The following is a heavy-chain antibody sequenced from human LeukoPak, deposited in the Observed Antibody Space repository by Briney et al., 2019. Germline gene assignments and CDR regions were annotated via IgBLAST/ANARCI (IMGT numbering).Heavy chain of an antibody. CDR1: GFNFDDYA. CDR2: INWKTGNG. J-gene: IGHJ2*01. CDR3: TRRAARWQFDL. Sequence: SGGSLRLSCAVSGFNFDDYAMHWVRQAPGGGLEWVSGINWKTGNGIYADSVKGRFTISRDNAKNSLYLQMSSLRAEDTALYYCTRRAARWQFDLWGRGTLLTVSS. D-gene: IGHD5-24*01. V-gene: IGHV3-9*01.